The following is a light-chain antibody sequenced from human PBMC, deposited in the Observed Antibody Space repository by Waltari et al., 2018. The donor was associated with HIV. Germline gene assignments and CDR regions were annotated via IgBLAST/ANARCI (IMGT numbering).Light chain of an antibody. CDR2: QDN. CDR1: KLGDDY. V-gene: IGLV3-1*01. J-gene: IGLJ1*01. Sequence: SYELTQPPSVSVSPGQTAIITCSGAKLGDDYAYWYQQRPGQSPVLVIYQDNKRPSGIPGRFSGSSSGNTATLTISGTQAMDEADYYCQVWDNSAAVFGTGTKLTVL. CDR3: QVWDNSAAV.